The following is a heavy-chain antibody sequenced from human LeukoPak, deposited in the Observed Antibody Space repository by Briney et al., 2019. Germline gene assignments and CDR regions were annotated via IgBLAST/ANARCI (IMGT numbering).Heavy chain of an antibody. CDR2: IRYDGSNK. J-gene: IGHJ6*03. Sequence: GGSLRLSCAASGFTFSSYGMHWVRKAPGKGLEWVAFIRYDGSNKYYADSVKGRFTISRDNSKNTLYLQMNSLRAEGTAVYYCARDPYSGGYGAYYYYYMDVWGKGTTVTVSS. D-gene: IGHD6-19*01. CDR1: GFTFSSYG. CDR3: ARDPYSGGYGAYYYYYMDV. V-gene: IGHV3-30*02.